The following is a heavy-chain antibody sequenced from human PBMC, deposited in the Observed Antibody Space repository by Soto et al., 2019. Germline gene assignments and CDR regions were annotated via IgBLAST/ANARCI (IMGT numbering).Heavy chain of an antibody. CDR3: GRGLDDILTGYYD. D-gene: IGHD3-9*01. CDR2: INHSGST. CDR1: GGSFSGYY. V-gene: IGHV4-34*01. J-gene: IGHJ4*02. Sequence: SETLSLTCAVYGGSFSGYYWSWIRQPPGKGLEWIGEINHSGSTNYNPSLKSRVTISVDTSKNQFSLKLSSVTAADTAVYYCGRGLDDILTGYYDWGQETLVPASP.